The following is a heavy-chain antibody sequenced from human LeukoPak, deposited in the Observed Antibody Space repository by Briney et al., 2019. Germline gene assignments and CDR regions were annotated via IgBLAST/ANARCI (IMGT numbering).Heavy chain of an antibody. CDR3: ARDPGSWSGYPLDY. Sequence: GGSLRLSCAASGFTFSSCGMHWARQAPGKGLEWAAFIRYDGGDKAYADSVKGRFTISRDNSKNTLYLQMNSLRAEDTAVYYCARDPGSWSGYPLDYWGQGTLVTVSS. CDR1: GFTFSSCG. CDR2: IRYDGGDK. V-gene: IGHV3-30*02. D-gene: IGHD5-12*01. J-gene: IGHJ4*02.